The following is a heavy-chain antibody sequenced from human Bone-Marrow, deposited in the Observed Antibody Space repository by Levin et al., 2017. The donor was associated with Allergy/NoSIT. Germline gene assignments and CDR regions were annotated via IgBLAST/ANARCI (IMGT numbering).Heavy chain of an antibody. V-gene: IGHV1-2*02. CDR1: GYTFTDYF. CDR2: INANSGDT. Sequence: ASVKVSCKASGYTFTDYFIHWVRQAPGQGPEWMGWINANSGDTNYAQKFQGRVTMTRDTSITTAYMELRWLRSDDSALYYCSRVAWLVRREVLPFDYWGQGTLVTVSS. CDR3: SRVAWLVRREVLPFDY. J-gene: IGHJ4*02. D-gene: IGHD6-19*01.